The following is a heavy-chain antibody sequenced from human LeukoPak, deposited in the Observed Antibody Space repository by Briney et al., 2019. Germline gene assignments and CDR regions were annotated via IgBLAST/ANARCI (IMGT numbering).Heavy chain of an antibody. V-gene: IGHV3-21*01. CDR3: ARAKSRDGYNFDAFDI. J-gene: IGHJ3*02. Sequence: PGGCLRLSWAASGCTVSSNYMSWVRQAPGKGLEWVSSISSSSSYIYYADSVKGRFTISRDNAKNSLYLQMNSLRAEDTAVYYCARAKSRDGYNFDAFDIWGQGTMVTVSS. CDR2: ISSSSSYI. CDR1: GCTVSSNY. D-gene: IGHD5-12*01.